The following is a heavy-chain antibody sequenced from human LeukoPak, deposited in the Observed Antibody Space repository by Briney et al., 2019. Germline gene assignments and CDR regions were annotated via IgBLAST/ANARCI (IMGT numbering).Heavy chain of an antibody. CDR2: INHSGST. D-gene: IGHD2-15*01. V-gene: IGHV4-34*01. J-gene: IGHJ6*02. CDR3: ASRSGGNSRCYGMDV. Sequence: SETLSLTCAVYGGSFSGYYWSWIRQPPGKGLEWIGEINHSGSTNYNPSLKSRVTISVDTSKNQFSLKLSSVTAADTAVYYCASRSGGNSRCYGMDVWGQGTTVTVSS. CDR1: GGSFSGYY.